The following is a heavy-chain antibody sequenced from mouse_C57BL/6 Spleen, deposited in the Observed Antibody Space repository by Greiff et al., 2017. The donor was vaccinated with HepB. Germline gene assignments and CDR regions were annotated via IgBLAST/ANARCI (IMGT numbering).Heavy chain of an antibody. CDR3: ARMVTAVVPFYFDY. D-gene: IGHD1-1*01. V-gene: IGHV1-69*01. CDR2: IDPSDSYT. Sequence: QVQLQQPGAELVMPGASVKLSCKASGYTFTSYWMHWVKQRPGQGLEWIGEIDPSDSYTNYNQKFKGNSTLTVDKSSSTAYMQLSSLTSEDSAVYYCARMVTAVVPFYFDYWGQGTTLTVSS. CDR1: GYTFTSYW. J-gene: IGHJ2*01.